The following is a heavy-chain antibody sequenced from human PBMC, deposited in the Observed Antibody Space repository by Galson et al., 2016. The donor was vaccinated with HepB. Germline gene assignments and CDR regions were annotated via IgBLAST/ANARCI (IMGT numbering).Heavy chain of an antibody. CDR2: ISRSGDSM. D-gene: IGHD4-17*01. V-gene: IGHV3-11*01. J-gene: IGHJ3*01. CDR1: GFTFSDYH. CDR3: ARDLPDDSVEYVDVFDL. Sequence: SLRLSCAASGFTFSDYHMNWIRQAPGKGLEWISYISRSGDSMLDADSVRGRFSIYRDNAKKSIYLRMTNLKAEDTAVYYCARDLPDDSVEYVDVFDLWGQGTMVTVSS.